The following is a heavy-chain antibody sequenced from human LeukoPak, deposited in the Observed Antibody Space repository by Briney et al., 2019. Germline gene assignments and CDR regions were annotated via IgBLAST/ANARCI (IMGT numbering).Heavy chain of an antibody. CDR3: ARAGVVPAAINRAFDI. Sequence: SQTLSLTCIVSGGSIISGDYYWSWIRQPPGKGLEWIGYIYHNGDTYYNPSLKSRVSISVDTSKNQFSLKLSSVTAADTAVYYCARAGVVPAAINRAFDIWGQGSAVTVSS. D-gene: IGHD2-2*02. CDR2: IYHNGDT. CDR1: GGSIISGDYY. V-gene: IGHV4-30-4*08. J-gene: IGHJ3*02.